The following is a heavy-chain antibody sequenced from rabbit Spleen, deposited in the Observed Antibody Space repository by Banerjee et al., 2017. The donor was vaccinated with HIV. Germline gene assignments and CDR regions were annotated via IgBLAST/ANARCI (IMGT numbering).Heavy chain of an antibody. CDR3: ARDLVGVIGWNFYL. J-gene: IGHJ4*01. D-gene: IGHD1-1*01. V-gene: IGHV1S40*01. CDR2: IEAGSSGFT. CDR1: GVSFSGSSY. Sequence: QSLEESGGDLVKPGASLTLTCIASGVSFSGSSYMCWVRQAPGKGLEWIACIEAGSSGFTYFASWAKGRFTVSKTSSTAVTLQMTSLTAADTATYFCARDLVGVIGWNFYLWGPGTLVTVS.